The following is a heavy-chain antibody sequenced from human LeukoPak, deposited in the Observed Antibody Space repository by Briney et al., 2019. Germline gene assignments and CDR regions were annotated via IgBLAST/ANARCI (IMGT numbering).Heavy chain of an antibody. J-gene: IGHJ4*02. CDR2: INHSGST. D-gene: IGHD1-1*01. CDR3: ARETTGMNDY. CDR1: GGSFSGYY. V-gene: IGHV4-34*01. Sequence: PSGTLSLTCAVYGGSFSGYYWSWIRQPPGKGLEWIGEINHSGSTNYNPSLKSRVTISVDTSKNQFSLKLSSVTAADTAVYYCARETTGMNDYWGQGTLVTVSS.